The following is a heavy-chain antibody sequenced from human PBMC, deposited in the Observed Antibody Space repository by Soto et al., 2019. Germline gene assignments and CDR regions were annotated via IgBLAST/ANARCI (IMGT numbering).Heavy chain of an antibody. J-gene: IGHJ4*02. CDR3: ATLGGELPQRDY. CDR1: GFTFSRSR. CDR2: INSDGSGT. D-gene: IGHD1-26*01. V-gene: IGHV3-74*01. Sequence: EVQLVESGGGLVQPGGSLRLSCVASGFTFSRSRVHWVRQAPGKGLVWVSRINSDGSGTNYADSVKGRFTISRDNTKNTLYLQTNRLRAEDTALYYCATLGGELPQRDYWGQGTLVTVSS.